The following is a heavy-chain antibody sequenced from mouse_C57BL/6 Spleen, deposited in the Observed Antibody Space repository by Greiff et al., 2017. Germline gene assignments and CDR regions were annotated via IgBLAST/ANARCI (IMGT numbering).Heavy chain of an antibody. CDR1: GFTFSSYA. Sequence: EVKLMESGEGLVKPGGSLKLSCAASGFTFSSYAMSWVRQTPEKRLEWVAYISSGGDYIYYADTVKGRFTISRDNARNTLYLQMSSLKSEDTAMXYCTRDAGNWGYFDYWGQGTTLTVSS. V-gene: IGHV5-9-1*02. CDR3: TRDAGNWGYFDY. CDR2: ISSGGDYI. J-gene: IGHJ2*01. D-gene: IGHD4-1*01.